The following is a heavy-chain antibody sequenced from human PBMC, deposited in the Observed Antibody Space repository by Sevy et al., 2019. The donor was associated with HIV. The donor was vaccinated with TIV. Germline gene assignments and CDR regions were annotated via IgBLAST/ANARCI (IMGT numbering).Heavy chain of an antibody. V-gene: IGHV4-61*01. Sequence: LSLTCIVSSGSVSSDNNYWSWIRQPPGKGLEWIGYIYYSGNTKYNPSLKSRVTISIDTSKNQFSLNLTSVTAADTAVYYCARDPSEEGFSYGPFDSWGQGILVTVSS. CDR3: ARDPSEEGFSYGPFDS. CDR1: SGSVSSDNNY. CDR2: IYYSGNT. D-gene: IGHD5-18*01. J-gene: IGHJ5*01.